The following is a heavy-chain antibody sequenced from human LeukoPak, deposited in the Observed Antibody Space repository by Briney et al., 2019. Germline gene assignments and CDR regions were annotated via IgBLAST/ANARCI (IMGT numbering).Heavy chain of an antibody. CDR3: ARDKLGDGYNNNWFDP. D-gene: IGHD5-24*01. CDR1: GASLSSGSYY. Sequence: PSETLSLTCTVSGASLSSGSYYWSWIRQPAGKGLEWIGRIYTSGSTNYNPSLKSRVTISLDTSKNQFSLKLSSVTAADTAVYYCARDKLGDGYNNNWFDPWGQGTLVTVSS. V-gene: IGHV4-61*02. CDR2: IYTSGST. J-gene: IGHJ5*02.